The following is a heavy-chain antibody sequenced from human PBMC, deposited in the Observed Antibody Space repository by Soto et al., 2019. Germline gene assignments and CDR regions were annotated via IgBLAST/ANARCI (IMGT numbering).Heavy chain of an antibody. V-gene: IGHV4-30-4*01. J-gene: IGHJ5*01. CDR2: IYKSATT. CDR1: GDSISNLDYF. CDR3: ARGRYCLTGRCFPNWFDS. D-gene: IGHD7-27*01. Sequence: SETLCLTCSVSGDSISNLDYFWAWVRQPAGQAREYSGYIYKSATTYYNPSFESRVAISVDTSKSQFSLNVTSVTAEDTAVYFCARGRYCLTGRCFPNWFDSWGQGALVTVSS.